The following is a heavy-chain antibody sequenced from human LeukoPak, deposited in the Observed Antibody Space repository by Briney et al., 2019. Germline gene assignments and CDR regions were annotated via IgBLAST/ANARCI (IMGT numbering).Heavy chain of an antibody. V-gene: IGHV3-48*03. J-gene: IGHJ4*02. CDR3: ARDAVLGWSIDY. D-gene: IGHD6-19*01. Sequence: GGSLRLSCAASGFTFSSYEMNWVRQAPGKGLEWVSYISSSGSTIYYADSVKGRFTISRDNAKNSLYLQMNSLRAEDTAVYYCARDAVLGWSIDYWGQGTLVTVSS. CDR1: GFTFSSYE. CDR2: ISSSGSTI.